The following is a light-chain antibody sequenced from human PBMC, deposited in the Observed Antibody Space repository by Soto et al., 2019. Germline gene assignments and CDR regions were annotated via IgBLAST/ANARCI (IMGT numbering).Light chain of an antibody. CDR2: ATS. CDR1: QGIRND. V-gene: IGKV1-17*01. Sequence: DLQMTQSPSSLSASVGDRVTITCRASQGIRNDLGWYQQKPGKAPKRLIYATSSLQSGVPSRFSGSEYETAFTITISSLQPEDLATYFGIQHNTYPPTFGQGTKVDIK. J-gene: IGKJ1*01. CDR3: IQHNTYPPT.